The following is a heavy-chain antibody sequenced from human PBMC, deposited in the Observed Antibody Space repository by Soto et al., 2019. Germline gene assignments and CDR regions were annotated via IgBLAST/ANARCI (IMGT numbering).Heavy chain of an antibody. Sequence: PGGSLRLSCAASGFTFSSYAMSWVRQAPGKGLEWVSAISGSGGSTYYADSVKGRFTISRDNSENTLYLQMNSLRAEDTAVYYYAKTTSVVKRTGYSSGWSDYWGQGTLVTVSS. V-gene: IGHV3-23*01. CDR2: ISGSGGST. CDR1: GFTFSSYA. D-gene: IGHD6-19*01. J-gene: IGHJ4*02. CDR3: AKTTSVVKRTGYSSGWSDY.